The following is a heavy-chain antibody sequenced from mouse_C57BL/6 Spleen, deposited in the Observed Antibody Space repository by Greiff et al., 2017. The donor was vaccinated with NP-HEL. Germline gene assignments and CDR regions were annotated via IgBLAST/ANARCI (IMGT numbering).Heavy chain of an antibody. J-gene: IGHJ4*01. D-gene: IGHD2-1*01. CDR3: ARGGIYYGNPYAMDY. Sequence: VQLQQSGPGLVQPSQSLSITCTVSGFSLTSYGVHWVRQSPGKGLEWLGVIWSGGSTDYNAAFISRLSISKDNSKSQVFFKMNSLQADDTAIYYCARGGIYYGNPYAMDYWGQGTSVTVSS. CDR2: IWSGGST. V-gene: IGHV2-2*01. CDR1: GFSLTSYG.